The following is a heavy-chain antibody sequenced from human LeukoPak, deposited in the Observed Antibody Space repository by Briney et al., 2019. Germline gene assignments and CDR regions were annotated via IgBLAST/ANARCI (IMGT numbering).Heavy chain of an antibody. V-gene: IGHV3-23*01. CDR2: ISGSGGST. CDR3: AKTANYYDSSGYGGFDY. J-gene: IGHJ4*02. CDR1: EFTFSSYA. Sequence: SGGSLRLSCAASEFTFSSYAMSWVRQAPGKGLEWVSAISGSGGSTYYADSVKGRFTISRDNSKNTLYLQMNSLRAEDTAVYYCAKTANYYDSSGYGGFDYWGQGTLVTVSS. D-gene: IGHD3-22*01.